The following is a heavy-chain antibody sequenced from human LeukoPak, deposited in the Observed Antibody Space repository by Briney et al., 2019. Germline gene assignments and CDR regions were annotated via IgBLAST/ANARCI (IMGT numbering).Heavy chain of an antibody. CDR1: GYSFTSYW. CDR2: IDPSGSYT. V-gene: IGHV5-10-1*01. Sequence: GESLRISCKGSGYSFTSYWISWVRQMPGKGLEWMGRIDPSGSYTNYSPSFQGHVTISADQSISTAYLPWSSLKASDTAMYYCATGYCSSTSCYAGNYYGMDVWGKGTTVTVSS. J-gene: IGHJ6*04. CDR3: ATGYCSSTSCYAGNYYGMDV. D-gene: IGHD2-2*01.